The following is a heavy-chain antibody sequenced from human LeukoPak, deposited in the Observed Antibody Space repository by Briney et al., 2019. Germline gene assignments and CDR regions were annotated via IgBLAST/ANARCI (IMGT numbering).Heavy chain of an antibody. CDR3: AKTSRVSFGDC. CDR1: GDSISSGAYY. J-gene: IGHJ4*02. Sequence: SQTLSLTCTVSGDSISSGAYYWSWIRQPPGKGLEWIGYIYHSGSTYYNPSLKSRVTISVDRSKNQFSLKLSSVTAADTAVYYCAKTSRVSFGDCWGQGTLVTVSS. D-gene: IGHD3-16*01. V-gene: IGHV4-30-2*01. CDR2: IYHSGST.